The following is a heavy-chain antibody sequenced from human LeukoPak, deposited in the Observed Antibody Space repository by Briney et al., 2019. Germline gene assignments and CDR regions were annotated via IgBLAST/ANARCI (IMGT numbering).Heavy chain of an antibody. CDR2: IIPSGHTT. CDR1: GFTFSSHG. CDR3: AKDDRWLQFCC. Sequence: GGSLRLSCAASGFTFSSHGMNWVRQAPGKGLEWVSGIIPSGHTTHYADSVRGRFTISRDNSRNTLYLQMNSLRAEDTAVYYCAKDDRWLQFCCWGQGTLVTVSA. D-gene: IGHD5-24*01. V-gene: IGHV3-23*01. J-gene: IGHJ4*02.